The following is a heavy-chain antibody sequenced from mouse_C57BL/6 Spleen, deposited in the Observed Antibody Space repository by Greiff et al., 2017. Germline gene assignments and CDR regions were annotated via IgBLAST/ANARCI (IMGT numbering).Heavy chain of an antibody. Sequence: QVQLQEFGPELVKPGASVKISCKASGYAFSSSWMNWVKQRPGKGLEWIGRIYPGDGDTNYNGKFKGKATLTADKSSSTAYMQLSSLTSEDSAVYYCARRYDDGQVGFAYWGQGTPVTVSA. CDR3: ARRYDDGQVGFAY. D-gene: IGHD2-3*01. J-gene: IGHJ3*01. V-gene: IGHV1-82*01. CDR2: IYPGDGDT. CDR1: GYAFSSSW.